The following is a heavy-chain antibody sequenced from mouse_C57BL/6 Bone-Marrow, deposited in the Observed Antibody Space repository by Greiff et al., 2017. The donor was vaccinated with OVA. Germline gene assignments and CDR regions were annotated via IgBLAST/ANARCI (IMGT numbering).Heavy chain of an antibody. CDR2: IYPGNSDT. V-gene: IGHV1-5*01. Sequence: VQLQQSGTVLARPGASVKMSCKTSGYTFTSYWMHWVKQRPGQGLEWIGAIYPGNSDTSYNQKFKGKAKLTAVTSASTAYMELSSLTNEDSAVYYCTREIYEGYYVGYWGQGTTLTVSS. CDR3: TREIYEGYYVGY. CDR1: GYTFTSYW. J-gene: IGHJ2*01. D-gene: IGHD2-3*01.